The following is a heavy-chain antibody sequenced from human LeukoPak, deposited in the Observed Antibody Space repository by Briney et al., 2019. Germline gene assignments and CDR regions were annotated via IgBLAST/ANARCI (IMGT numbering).Heavy chain of an antibody. CDR2: IKQDGSEK. CDR3: VRGSSGL. J-gene: IGHJ4*02. CDR1: GFTFSAYW. Sequence: GGSLRLSCAAPGFTFSAYWMSWVRQAPGKGLEWVANIKQDGSEKYYVDSVKGRFTISRDNAENSVYLQLNSLRAEDTAVYYCVRGSSGLWGQGTLVTVSS. V-gene: IGHV3-7*01.